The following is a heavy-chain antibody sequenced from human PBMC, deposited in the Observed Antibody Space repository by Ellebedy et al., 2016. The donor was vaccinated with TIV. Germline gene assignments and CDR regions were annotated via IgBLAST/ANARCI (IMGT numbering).Heavy chain of an antibody. D-gene: IGHD2-2*02. CDR2: IYSGGST. CDR3: ARNTQYYFDY. CDR1: GFTVSSNY. V-gene: IGHV3-66*01. J-gene: IGHJ4*02. Sequence: GESLKISCAASGFTVSSNYMSWVRQAPGTGLQWISVIYSGGSTYYADSVKGRFTISRDNAKNSLYLQMNSLRAEDTAVYYCARNTQYYFDYWGQGTLVTVSS.